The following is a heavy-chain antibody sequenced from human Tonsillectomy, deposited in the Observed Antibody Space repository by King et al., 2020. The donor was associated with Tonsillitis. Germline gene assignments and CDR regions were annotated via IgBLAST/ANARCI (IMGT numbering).Heavy chain of an antibody. Sequence: DVQLVESGGGLVKPGGSLRLSCANSGFTFSSYDINWVRQAPGKGLEWVSSISSSGRFIYYADSLKGRFTISRDNAKNSPYLQMNSLRVEDTAVYYCAKDKGAGHYDTSRGAFDLWGQGTMVTVSS. CDR1: GFTFSSYD. V-gene: IGHV3-21*01. CDR2: ISSSGRFI. J-gene: IGHJ3*01. CDR3: AKDKGAGHYDTSRGAFDL. D-gene: IGHD3-22*01.